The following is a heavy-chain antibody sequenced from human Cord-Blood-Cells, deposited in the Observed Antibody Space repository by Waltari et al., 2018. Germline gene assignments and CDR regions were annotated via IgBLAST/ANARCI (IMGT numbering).Heavy chain of an antibody. CDR2: INPNSGDT. CDR1: GYTFTGYY. V-gene: IGHV1-2*04. D-gene: IGHD4-4*01. CDR3: ARVGSDNSNYFDY. J-gene: IGHJ4*02. Sequence: QVQLVQSGAEVKKPGASVKVSCKASGYTFTGYYIHWVRQAPGQGLGWMGWINPNSGDTNYAQKLQGWVTMTRDTSISTAYMELSRLRSDDTAVYYCARVGSDNSNYFDYWGQGTLVTVSS.